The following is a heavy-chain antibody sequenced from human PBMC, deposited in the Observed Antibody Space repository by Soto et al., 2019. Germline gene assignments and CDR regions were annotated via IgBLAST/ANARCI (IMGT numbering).Heavy chain of an antibody. D-gene: IGHD3-10*01. J-gene: IGHJ4*02. CDR2: VNPILSMS. CDR1: GDTFNFHS. CDR3: ATSYGSGYRAFDY. Sequence: QVQLVQSGAEVKRPGSSVKVSCKASGDTFNFHSINWVRQAPGLGLEWMGRVNPILSMSNFAQRFQGRVTVTXDXPTSTAYMEPSGLRSEDTAIYYCATSYGSGYRAFDYWGQGALVTVSS. V-gene: IGHV1-69*04.